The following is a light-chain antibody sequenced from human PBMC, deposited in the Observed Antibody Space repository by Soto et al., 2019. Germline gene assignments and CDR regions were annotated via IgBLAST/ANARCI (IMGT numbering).Light chain of an antibody. CDR2: DAS. CDR3: QQYNNWPPGRT. Sequence: EIVITQSPVTLSLSPGERATLSCRASESVSSNLAWYQQKPGQAPRLLIYDASTRATGIPARFSGSGSGTEFTLTICSLQSEDFAVYYCQQYNNWPPGRTFGQGTKVEIK. V-gene: IGKV3-15*01. J-gene: IGKJ1*01. CDR1: ESVSSN.